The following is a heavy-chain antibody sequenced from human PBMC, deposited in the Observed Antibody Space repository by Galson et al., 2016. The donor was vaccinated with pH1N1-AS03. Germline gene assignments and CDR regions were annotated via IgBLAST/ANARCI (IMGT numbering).Heavy chain of an antibody. CDR2: TYYRSKWYN. D-gene: IGHD1-26*01. CDR1: GDSVSSNTAA. Sequence: CAISGDSVSSNTAAWNWIRQSPSRGLEWLGRTYYRSKWYNDYAVFVISRITINPDTSKNQFSLQLNSVTPEDTAVYYCARDHLGAGPAFDYWGQGTLVTVSS. CDR3: ARDHLGAGPAFDY. J-gene: IGHJ4*02. V-gene: IGHV6-1*01.